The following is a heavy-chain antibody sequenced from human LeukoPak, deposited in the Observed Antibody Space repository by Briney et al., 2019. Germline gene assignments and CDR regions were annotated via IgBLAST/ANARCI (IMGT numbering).Heavy chain of an antibody. J-gene: IGHJ4*02. CDR2: INSDGSST. Sequence: PGGSLRLSCAASGFTFSSYWMHWVRQAPGKGLAWVSRINSDGSSTSYADSVKGRFTISRDNAKNTLYLQMNSLRAEDTAVYYCARAYRSLETYFDYWGQGTLVTVSS. V-gene: IGHV3-74*01. CDR1: GFTFSSYW. D-gene: IGHD1-14*01. CDR3: ARAYRSLETYFDY.